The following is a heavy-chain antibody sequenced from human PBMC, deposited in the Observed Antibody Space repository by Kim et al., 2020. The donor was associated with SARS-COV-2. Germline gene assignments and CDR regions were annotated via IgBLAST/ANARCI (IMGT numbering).Heavy chain of an antibody. CDR2: INHSGST. Sequence: SETLTLTCAVYGGSFSGYYWSWIRQPPGKGLEWIGEINHSGSTNYNPSLKSRVTISVDTSKNQFSLKLSSVTAADTAVYYCARVYYDSSGYHDAFDIWGQGTVVTVSS. CDR3: ARVYYDSSGYHDAFDI. J-gene: IGHJ3*02. CDR1: GGSFSGYY. D-gene: IGHD3-22*01. V-gene: IGHV4-34*01.